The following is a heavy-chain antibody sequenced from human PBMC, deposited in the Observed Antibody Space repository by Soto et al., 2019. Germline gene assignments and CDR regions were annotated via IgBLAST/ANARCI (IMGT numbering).Heavy chain of an antibody. Sequence: PVKVSCKASGVTFTDYAFSWVRQAPGQGLEWMGGIIPIFRSSNFAQKFQGRLTIFADASAGTAYMELSSLRSDDTAIYYCAKDVGFQQHLFVFDLWGQGTLVTVSS. D-gene: IGHD3-10*02. V-gene: IGHV1-69*13. CDR1: GVTFTDYA. CDR2: IIPIFRSS. CDR3: AKDVGFQQHLFVFDL. J-gene: IGHJ4*02.